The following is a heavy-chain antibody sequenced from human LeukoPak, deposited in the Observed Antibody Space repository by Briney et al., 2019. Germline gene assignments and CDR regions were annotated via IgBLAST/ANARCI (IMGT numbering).Heavy chain of an antibody. Sequence: ASVKVSCKASGYTFTSYGISWVRQAPGQGLEWMGWISAYNGNTNYAQKLQGRVTMTTDTSTSTAYMELRSLRSDDTAVYYCARAEGGYSSSWHVSIDYWGQGTLVTVSS. CDR3: ARAEGGYSSSWHVSIDY. CDR2: ISAYNGNT. CDR1: GYTFTSYG. J-gene: IGHJ4*02. D-gene: IGHD6-13*01. V-gene: IGHV1-18*01.